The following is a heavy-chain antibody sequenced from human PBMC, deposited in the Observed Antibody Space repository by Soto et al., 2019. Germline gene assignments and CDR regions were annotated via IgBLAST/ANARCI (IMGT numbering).Heavy chain of an antibody. CDR1: GFTFSSYA. Sequence: GWSLRLSCAASGFTFSSYAMSWVRQAPGKGLEWGSAISGSGGSTYYADSVKGRFTISRDNSKNTLYLQMNSLRAEDTAVYYCAKDGGIAAAGRGYYYYYGMDVWGQGTTVTVS. CDR3: AKDGGIAAAGRGYYYYYGMDV. V-gene: IGHV3-23*01. D-gene: IGHD6-13*01. J-gene: IGHJ6*02. CDR2: ISGSGGST.